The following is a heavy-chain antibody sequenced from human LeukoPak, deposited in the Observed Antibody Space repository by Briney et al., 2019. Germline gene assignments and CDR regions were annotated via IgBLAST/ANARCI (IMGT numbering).Heavy chain of an antibody. CDR3: ARGFSH. J-gene: IGHJ4*02. Sequence: PSETLSLTCAVYGGSFNNYYWSWLRQPPGKGLEWIGEISHSGSTNYNPSLKSRVTVSLGTSKNQFSLKLGSVTAADTAVYYCARGFSHWGQGTLVTVSS. CDR2: ISHSGST. V-gene: IGHV4-34*01. CDR1: GGSFNNYY.